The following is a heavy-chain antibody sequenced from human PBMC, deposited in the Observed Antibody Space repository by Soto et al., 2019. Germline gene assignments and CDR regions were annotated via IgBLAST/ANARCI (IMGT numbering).Heavy chain of an antibody. CDR2: ISGGGGSA. CDR3: AKAALYSSTWETGKGYFDY. Sequence: EVQLLESRGDLVQPGGSLRLSCAASAFTFSSYAMSWVRQAPGKGLEWVSTISGGGGSAYYAASVEGRFTISRDNSKNTLVLQMHTLRAEDTAVYYCAKAALYSSTWETGKGYFDYWGQGTLVTVSS. J-gene: IGHJ4*02. V-gene: IGHV3-23*01. D-gene: IGHD6-13*01. CDR1: AFTFSSYA.